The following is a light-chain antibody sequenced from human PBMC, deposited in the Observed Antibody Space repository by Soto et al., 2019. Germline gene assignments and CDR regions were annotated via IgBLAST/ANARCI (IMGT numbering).Light chain of an antibody. Sequence: DIQLTQSPSFLSASVGDRVTITCRASQGSSSYLAWYQQKPGKAPKLLIYAASTLQSGVPSRFSGSGSGTEFTLTISSLQPEDSATYYCQQLNSYPLTFGGGTKVEIK. V-gene: IGKV1-9*01. CDR3: QQLNSYPLT. CDR2: AAS. J-gene: IGKJ4*01. CDR1: QGSSSY.